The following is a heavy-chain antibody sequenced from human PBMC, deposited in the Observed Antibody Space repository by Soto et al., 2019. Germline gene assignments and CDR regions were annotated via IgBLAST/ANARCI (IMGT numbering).Heavy chain of an antibody. J-gene: IGHJ3*02. CDR3: ASGPGGSGSLRGDAFDI. CDR1: GFTVSSNF. V-gene: IGHV3-66*01. CDR2: IFPGGST. Sequence: PGGSLRLSCAASGFTVSSNFMNWVRQAPGKGLEWLSVIFPGGSTYYADSMKDRFTISRDISKNTVFLQMNSLRAEDTAVYYCASGPGGSGSLRGDAFDIWGQGTMVTVSS. D-gene: IGHD3-10*01.